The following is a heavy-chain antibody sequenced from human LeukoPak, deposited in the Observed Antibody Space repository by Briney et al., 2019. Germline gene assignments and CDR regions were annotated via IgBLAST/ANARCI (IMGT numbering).Heavy chain of an antibody. J-gene: IGHJ4*02. CDR3: ARVQAVAGTSLEFDY. V-gene: IGHV1-46*01. D-gene: IGHD6-19*01. CDR1: GYSFTNNY. Sequence: ASVKVSCKASGYSFTNNYIHWVRQAPGQGLEWMGIINPNGGSTNYAQKFQGRVTMTRDTSTSTVYMELSSLRSEDTAVYYCARVQAVAGTSLEFDYWGQGTLVTVSS. CDR2: INPNGGST.